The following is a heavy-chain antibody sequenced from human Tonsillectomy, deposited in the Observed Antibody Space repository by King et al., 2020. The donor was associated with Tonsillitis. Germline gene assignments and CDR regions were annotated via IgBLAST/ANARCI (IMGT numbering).Heavy chain of an antibody. Sequence: VQLVQSGAEVKKPGASLKISCKGSGYNFTNYWIGWVRQMPGKGLEWMGIIYPDDSDTRYSPSFQGQVTISADKSISTAYLQWSSLKASDTAMYYCARPTSYGNDAFDIWGQGTMVTVSS. J-gene: IGHJ3*02. CDR2: IYPDDSDT. CDR3: ARPTSYGNDAFDI. D-gene: IGHD2/OR15-2a*01. V-gene: IGHV5-51*03. CDR1: GYNFTNYW.